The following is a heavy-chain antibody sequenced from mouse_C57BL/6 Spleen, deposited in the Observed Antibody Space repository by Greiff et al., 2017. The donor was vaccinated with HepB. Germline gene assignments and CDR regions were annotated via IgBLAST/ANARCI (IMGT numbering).Heavy chain of an antibody. CDR3: ARVRNGEWDD. CDR1: GYTFTDYE. Sequence: QVQLQQSGAELVRPGASVTLSCKASGYTFTDYEMHWVKQTPVHGLEWIGAIDPETGGTAYNQKFKGKAILTADKSSSTAYMELRSLTSEDSAVYYSARVRNGEWDDWGQGTTLTVSS. CDR2: IDPETGGT. V-gene: IGHV1-15*01. J-gene: IGHJ2*01. D-gene: IGHD1-3*01.